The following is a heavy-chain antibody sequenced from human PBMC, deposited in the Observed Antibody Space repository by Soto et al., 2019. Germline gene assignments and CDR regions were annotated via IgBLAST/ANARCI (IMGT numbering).Heavy chain of an antibody. V-gene: IGHV3-30-3*01. J-gene: IGHJ6*01. CDR3: SGQTHYDSISIYCGMDV. Sequence: PGGSLRLSCAASGFTFSSYAMHWIRQAPGKGLEWIAVISYDGSNKYYPDSVKGRSTISRDNSKNTLYLQLNSMRDEYTAVYYCSGQTHYDSISIYCGMDVWGQGTAVTVSS. CDR2: ISYDGSNK. D-gene: IGHD3-3*01. CDR1: GFTFSSYA.